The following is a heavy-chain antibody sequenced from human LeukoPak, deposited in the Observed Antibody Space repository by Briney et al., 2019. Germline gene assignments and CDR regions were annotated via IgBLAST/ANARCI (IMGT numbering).Heavy chain of an antibody. Sequence: GGSLRLSCAASGFTFSSYSMNWVRQAPGKGLEWVSYISSSSSTIYYADSVKGRFTISRDNAKNSLYLQMNSLRAEDTAVYYCAKSNPTSGWGQGTLVTVSS. CDR3: AKSNPTSG. D-gene: IGHD1-14*01. V-gene: IGHV3-48*01. CDR2: ISSSSSTI. CDR1: GFTFSSYS. J-gene: IGHJ4*02.